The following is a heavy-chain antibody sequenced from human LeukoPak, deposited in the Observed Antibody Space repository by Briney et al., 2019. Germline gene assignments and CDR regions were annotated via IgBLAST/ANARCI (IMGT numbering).Heavy chain of an antibody. CDR1: GGSISSGPF. V-gene: IGHV4-30-2*06. Sequence: PSETLSLTCTVSGGSISSGPFWSWIRQSPGQGLEWIGYIWPSGSTNYNPSLSGRVAISLDKSRNHFTPMVAAVTAADTAFYYCARKGPEHLPTYFDHWGRGILVTVSS. J-gene: IGHJ4*02. D-gene: IGHD2-21*01. CDR3: ARKGPEHLPTYFDH. CDR2: IWPSGST.